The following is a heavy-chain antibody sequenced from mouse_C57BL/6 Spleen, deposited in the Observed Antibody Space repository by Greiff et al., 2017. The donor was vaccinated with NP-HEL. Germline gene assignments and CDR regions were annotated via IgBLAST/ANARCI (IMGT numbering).Heavy chain of an antibody. CDR2: IYPGSGNT. CDR3: ARGGTTVVATRYFDV. CDR1: GYTFTDYY. V-gene: IGHV1-76*01. J-gene: IGHJ1*03. Sequence: VKLMESGAELVRPGASVKLSCKASGYTFTDYYINWVKQRPGQGLEWIARIYPGSGNTYYNEKFKGKATLTAEKSSSTAYMQLSSLTSEDSAVYFCARGGTTVVATRYFDVWGTGTTVTVSS. D-gene: IGHD1-1*01.